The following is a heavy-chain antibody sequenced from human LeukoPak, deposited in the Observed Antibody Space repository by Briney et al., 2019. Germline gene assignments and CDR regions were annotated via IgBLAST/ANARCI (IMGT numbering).Heavy chain of an antibody. CDR1: GFTFSTYA. D-gene: IGHD4-23*01. Sequence: GGSLRLSFSASGFTFSTYAMHWLRQAPGKGLEYFSAISSNGDSTYYTDSVKGRFTISRDNSKNTLYLQMSSLRAEDTALYYCVKDPSGGNPGGIFDYWGQGTLVTVSS. CDR3: VKDPSGGNPGGIFDY. J-gene: IGHJ4*02. CDR2: ISSNGDST. V-gene: IGHV3-64D*06.